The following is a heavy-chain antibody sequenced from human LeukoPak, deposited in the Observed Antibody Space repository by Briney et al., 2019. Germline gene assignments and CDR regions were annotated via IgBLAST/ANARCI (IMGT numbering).Heavy chain of an antibody. Sequence: PGGSLRLSCAASGFIFSSCTINWVRQAPGKGLEWVSSIGSSSSYIYYADSVKGRFTISRDNAKNSLFLQMNSLRAEDTALYFCARDYYSSSRHAFDLWGQGTMVTVSS. D-gene: IGHD6-13*01. V-gene: IGHV3-21*01. CDR3: ARDYYSSSRHAFDL. J-gene: IGHJ3*01. CDR2: IGSSSSYI. CDR1: GFIFSSCT.